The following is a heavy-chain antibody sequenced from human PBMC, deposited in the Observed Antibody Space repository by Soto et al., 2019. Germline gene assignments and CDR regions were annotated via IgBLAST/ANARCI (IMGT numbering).Heavy chain of an antibody. D-gene: IGHD5-12*01. CDR3: ATSKRGYSGYDFDY. V-gene: IGHV1-24*01. CDR2: FDPEDGET. Sequence: ASVKVSCKVSGYTLTELSMHWVRQAPGKGLEWMGGFDPEDGETIYAQKFQGRVTMTEDTSTDTAYMELSSLRSEDTAVYYCATSKRGYSGYDFDYWGQGTLVTVSS. CDR1: GYTLTELS. J-gene: IGHJ4*02.